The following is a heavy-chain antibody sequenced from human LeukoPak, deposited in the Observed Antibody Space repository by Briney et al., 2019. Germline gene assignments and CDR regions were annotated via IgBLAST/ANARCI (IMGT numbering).Heavy chain of an antibody. CDR3: ARGLCTSTGCYQGPFDF. V-gene: IGHV3-15*01. D-gene: IGHD2-2*01. CDR1: GFTFSSYS. Sequence: PGGSLRLSCAASGFTFSSYSMNWVRQAPGKGLEWVGHIKNKTNGGTTDYAAPVKGRFSISRDDSKKTLYLQMNRLRTEDTAVYYCARGLCTSTGCYQGPFDFWGQGMLVTVSS. J-gene: IGHJ4*02. CDR2: IKNKTNGGTT.